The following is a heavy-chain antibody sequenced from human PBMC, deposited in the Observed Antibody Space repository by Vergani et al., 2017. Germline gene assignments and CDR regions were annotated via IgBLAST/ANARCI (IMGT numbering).Heavy chain of an antibody. D-gene: IGHD6-13*01. CDR1: GYTFTGYY. J-gene: IGHJ4*02. V-gene: IGHV1-18*04. CDR2: ISAYNGNT. Sequence: QVQLVQSGAEVKKPGASVKVSCKASGYTFTGYYMHWVRQAPGQGLEWMGWISAYNGNTNYAQKLQGRVTMTTDTSTSTAYMELRSLRSDDTAVYYCARAAAALGLYYFDYWGQGTLVTVSS. CDR3: ARAAAALGLYYFDY.